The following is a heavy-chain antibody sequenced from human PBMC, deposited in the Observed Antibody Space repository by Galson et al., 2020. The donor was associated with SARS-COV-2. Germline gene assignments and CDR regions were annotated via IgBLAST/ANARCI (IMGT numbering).Heavy chain of an antibody. CDR3: AREGAYYYDSSGYYYAGGYFQQ. CDR1: GFTFSSYA. V-gene: IGHV3-30-3*01. CDR2: ISYDGSNK. D-gene: IGHD3-22*01. J-gene: IGHJ1*01. Sequence: GESLKISCAASGFTFSSYAMHWVRQAPGKGLEWVAVISYDGSNKYYADSVKGRFTISRDNSKNTLYLQMNSLRAEDTAVYYCAREGAYYYDSSGYYYAGGYFQQGGQGTLVTVSS.